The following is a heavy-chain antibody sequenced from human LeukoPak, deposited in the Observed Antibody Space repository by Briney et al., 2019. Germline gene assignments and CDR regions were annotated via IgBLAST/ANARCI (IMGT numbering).Heavy chain of an antibody. Sequence: RGSLRLSCAASGFTFSSYAMSWVRQAPGKGLEWVSAISGGGGSTYYADSVKGRFTISRDNSKNTLYLQMNSLRAEDTAVYYCAKDFVSSTSCYSLECPYWEEDYWGQGTLVTASS. CDR1: GFTFSSYA. CDR3: AKDFVSSTSCYSLECPYWEEDY. D-gene: IGHD2-2*02. CDR2: ISGGGGST. J-gene: IGHJ4*02. V-gene: IGHV3-23*01.